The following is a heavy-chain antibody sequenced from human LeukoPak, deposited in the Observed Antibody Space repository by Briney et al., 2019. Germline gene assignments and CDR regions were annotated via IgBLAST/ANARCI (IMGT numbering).Heavy chain of an antibody. CDR2: IIPIFGTA. Sequence: SVKVSCKASGGTFSSYAISWVRQAPGQGLEWMGRIIPIFGTANYAQEFQGRVTITTDESTSTAHMELSSLRSEDTAVYYCARGDLYGSGTVDYWGQGTLVTVSS. D-gene: IGHD3-10*01. CDR1: GGTFSSYA. CDR3: ARGDLYGSGTVDY. J-gene: IGHJ4*02. V-gene: IGHV1-69*05.